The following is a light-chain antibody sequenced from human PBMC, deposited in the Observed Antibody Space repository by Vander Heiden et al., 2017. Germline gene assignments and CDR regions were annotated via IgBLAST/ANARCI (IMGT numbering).Light chain of an antibody. CDR3: NSRDSSGNHWV. CDR2: GKN. J-gene: IGLJ3*02. CDR1: SLRSYY. V-gene: IGLV3-19*01. Sequence: SSELTQEPAVAVALGQTVRITCEGDSLRSYYASWYQQKPGQAPVLVIYGKNNRPSGIPDRFSCSSSGNTASLTITGAQAEDEADYYCNSRDSSGNHWVFGGGTKLTVL.